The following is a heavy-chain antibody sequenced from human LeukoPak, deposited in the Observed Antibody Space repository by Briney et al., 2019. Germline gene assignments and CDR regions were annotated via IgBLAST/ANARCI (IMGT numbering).Heavy chain of an antibody. Sequence: ASVKVSCKAFGYTFTTYGINWVRQATGQGLEWMGWVNPSSGVTRYAQKFQGRVTMTRNTSISTAYMELSRLTSDDTAVYYCARVLHDRSALGFFYYYMDVWGKGTTVIVSS. CDR2: VNPSSGVT. V-gene: IGHV1-8*01. J-gene: IGHJ6*03. D-gene: IGHD3-22*01. CDR1: GYTFTTYG. CDR3: ARVLHDRSALGFFYYYMDV.